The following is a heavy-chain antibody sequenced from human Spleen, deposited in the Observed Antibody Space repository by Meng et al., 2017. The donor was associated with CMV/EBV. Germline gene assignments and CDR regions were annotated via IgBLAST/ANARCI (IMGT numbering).Heavy chain of an antibody. D-gene: IGHD6-13*01. CDR1: GFTFSRFS. Sequence: GGSLRLSCEASGFTFSRFSLHWVRQAPGKGLEWVAVISYDGKDTHYADSVKGRFTISRDNSKNRLYLQMNSLRAEDTAMYYCAGYPQTYPYSNSSWGQGTLVTVSS. CDR3: AGYPQTYPYSNSS. CDR2: ISYDGKDT. V-gene: IGHV3-30*14. J-gene: IGHJ4*02.